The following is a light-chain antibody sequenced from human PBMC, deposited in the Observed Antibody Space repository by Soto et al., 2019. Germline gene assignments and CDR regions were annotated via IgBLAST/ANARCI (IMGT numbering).Light chain of an antibody. J-gene: IGKJ4*01. CDR2: CAS. Sequence: ITSRASQGISSWVAWYQQKPGRAPKLLIYCASTLESGVPSRFIGSGPETEFTLTMQNLHPEDSASHFCEGSRSTAVTCGGGTKVDIK. V-gene: IGKV1-39*01. CDR1: QGISSW. CDR3: EGSRSTAVT.